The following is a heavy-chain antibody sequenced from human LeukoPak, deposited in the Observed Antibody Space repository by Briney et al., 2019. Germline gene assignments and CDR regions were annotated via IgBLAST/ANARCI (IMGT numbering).Heavy chain of an antibody. CDR1: GSTFSSYA. CDR2: IIPIFGTA. V-gene: IGHV1-69*05. J-gene: IGHJ4*02. D-gene: IGHD6-6*01. Sequence: GASVKVSCKASGSTFSSYAISWVRQAPGQGLEWMGGIIPIFGTANYAQKFQGRVTITTDESTSIAYMELSSLRSEDTAVYYCARATKAARSFDYWGQGTLVTVSS. CDR3: ARATKAARSFDY.